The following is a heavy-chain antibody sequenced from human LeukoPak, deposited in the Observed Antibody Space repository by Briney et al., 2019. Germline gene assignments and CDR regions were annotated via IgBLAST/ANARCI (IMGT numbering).Heavy chain of an antibody. Sequence: ASVTVSCKASGGTFSSYAINWLGQAPGQGLEWMGGIIPIFGTANYAQKFQGRVTITTDESTSTAYMELGSLRSEDTAVYFCARGLGQWLAPFDPWGQGTLVTVSS. J-gene: IGHJ5*02. CDR3: ARGLGQWLAPFDP. V-gene: IGHV1-69*05. CDR1: GGTFSSYA. CDR2: IIPIFGTA. D-gene: IGHD6-19*01.